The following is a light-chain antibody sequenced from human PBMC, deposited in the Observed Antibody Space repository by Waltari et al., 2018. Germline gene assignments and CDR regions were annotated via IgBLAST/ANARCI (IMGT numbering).Light chain of an antibody. Sequence: QSVLTQPPSVSGTPGQRVTIPCSGGSSNIGTSFVSWYHQLPGTAPHPLMNRNNQRPSGVPARFSASKSGTSDSLAISGLRSEDEADYFCASWDDSLSSVLFGGGTKLTVL. CDR1: SSNIGTSF. CDR3: ASWDDSLSSVL. J-gene: IGLJ2*01. CDR2: RNN. V-gene: IGLV1-47*01.